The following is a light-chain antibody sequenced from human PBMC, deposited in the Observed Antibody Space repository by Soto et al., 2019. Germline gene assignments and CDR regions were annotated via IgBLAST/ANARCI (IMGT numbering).Light chain of an antibody. V-gene: IGKV3-20*01. CDR1: QSVSSSY. J-gene: IGKJ1*01. Sequence: EILVTQSPGTLSLSPEERATLSCRASQSVSSSYLAWYQQKPGQAPRLLIFGASSRATGVPDRFSGSGSGTDFTLIISRLEPEDFAVYYCQQYGGSPRTFGQGTKVEIK. CDR2: GAS. CDR3: QQYGGSPRT.